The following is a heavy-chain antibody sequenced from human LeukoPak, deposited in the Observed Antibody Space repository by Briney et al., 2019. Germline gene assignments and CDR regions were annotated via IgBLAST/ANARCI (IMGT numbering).Heavy chain of an antibody. CDR1: GFTFSSYA. D-gene: IGHD2-15*01. V-gene: IGHV3-23*01. CDR2: ISDSGGTT. CDR3: AKVNGYCSGGSCYSTGSYYYHGMDV. J-gene: IGHJ6*04. Sequence: GGSLRLSCAASGFTFSSYAMSWARQAPGKGLEWVSDISDSGGTTYYADSVKGRFTVSRDNSKNTLYLQMNSLRAEDTAGYYCAKVNGYCSGGSCYSTGSYYYHGMDVWGKGTTVTVSS.